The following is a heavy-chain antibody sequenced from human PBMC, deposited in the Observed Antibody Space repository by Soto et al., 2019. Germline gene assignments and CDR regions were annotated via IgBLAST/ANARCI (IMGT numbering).Heavy chain of an antibody. CDR2: IYYSGST. CDR1: GGSISSYY. D-gene: IGHD3-9*01. V-gene: IGHV4-59*01. CDR3: ARADYDILTGSLYYFDY. Sequence: SATLSLTCTVSGGSISSYYWSWIRQPPGKGLEWIGYIYYSGSTNYNPSLKSRVTISVDTSKNQFSLKLSSVTAAETAVYYCARADYDILTGSLYYFDYWGQGTLVTVSS. J-gene: IGHJ4*02.